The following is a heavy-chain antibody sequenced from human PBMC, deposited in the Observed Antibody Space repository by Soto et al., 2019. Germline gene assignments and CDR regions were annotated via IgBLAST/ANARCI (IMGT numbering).Heavy chain of an antibody. Sequence: PSETLSLTCTVSGGSISSGGYYWSWIRQHPGKGLEWIGYIYYSGSTYYNPSLKSRVTISVDTSKNQFSLKLSSVTAADTAVYYCARDVISGEFDYWGQGTLVTVSS. CDR1: GGSISSGGYY. CDR2: IYYSGST. CDR3: ARDVISGEFDY. V-gene: IGHV4-31*02. D-gene: IGHD3-10*01. J-gene: IGHJ4*02.